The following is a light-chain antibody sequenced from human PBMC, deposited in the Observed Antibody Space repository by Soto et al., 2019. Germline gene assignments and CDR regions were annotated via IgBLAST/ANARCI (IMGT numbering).Light chain of an antibody. J-gene: IGLJ2*01. V-gene: IGLV2-14*01. CDR1: SSDVGGYNY. CDR2: DVS. CDR3: SSFTGSTTPV. Sequence: QSALTQPASVSGSPGQSITISCTGTSSDVGGYNYVSWYQQHPGKAPKLMIYDVSNRPSGVSNRFSGSKSGNTASLTISGLQAEDEAGYYCSSFTGSTTPVFGGGTKLTVL.